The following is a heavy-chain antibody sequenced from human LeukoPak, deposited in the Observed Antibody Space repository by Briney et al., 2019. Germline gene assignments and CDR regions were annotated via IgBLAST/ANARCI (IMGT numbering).Heavy chain of an antibody. CDR3: ARQRISSFSDY. Sequence: SQTLSLTCAVSGGSISSGGYSWSWIRQPPGKGLEWIGNVYYSGSTYYNPSLKSRVTISVDTSKNQFSLKLSSVTAADTAVYYCARQRISSFSDYWGQGTLVTVSS. CDR1: GGSISSGGYS. J-gene: IGHJ4*02. CDR2: VYYSGST. V-gene: IGHV4-30-2*03. D-gene: IGHD6-13*01.